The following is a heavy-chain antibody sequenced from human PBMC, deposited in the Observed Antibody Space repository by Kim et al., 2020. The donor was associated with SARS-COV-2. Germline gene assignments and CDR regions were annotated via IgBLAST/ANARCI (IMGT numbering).Heavy chain of an antibody. D-gene: IGHD6-13*01. CDR2: INAGTGNP. V-gene: IGHV1-3*01. CDR3: ASGVGIAAAGGYYYYGMDV. Sequence: ASVKVSCKASGYTFTSYAMHWVRQAPGQRLEWMGWINAGTGNPKYSQKFQGRVTFTRDTSASTAYMELSSLRSEDTAVYYCASGVGIAAAGGYYYYGMDVWGEGATVTVSS. J-gene: IGHJ6*04. CDR1: GYTFTSYA.